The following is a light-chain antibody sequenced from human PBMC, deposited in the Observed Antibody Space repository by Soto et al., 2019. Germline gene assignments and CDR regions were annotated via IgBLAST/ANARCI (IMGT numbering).Light chain of an antibody. CDR3: GTWDSSLSVYVV. CDR1: SSNIGNNY. J-gene: IGLJ2*01. CDR2: ENN. V-gene: IGLV1-51*02. Sequence: QAVVTQPPSVSAAPGQKVTISCSGSSSNIGNNYVSWYQQLPGTAPKLLIYENNKRPSGIPDRFSGSKSGTSATLGITGLQTGDEADYYCGTWDSSLSVYVVFGGGTKVTVL.